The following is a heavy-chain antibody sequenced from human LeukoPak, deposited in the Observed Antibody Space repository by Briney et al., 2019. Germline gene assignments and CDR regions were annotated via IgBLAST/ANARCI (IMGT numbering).Heavy chain of an antibody. CDR2: FYHSGST. D-gene: IGHD2-2*01. V-gene: IGHV4-38-2*02. J-gene: IGHJ5*02. CDR1: GYSISSGYY. Sequence: SETLSLTCAVSGYSISSGYYWGWIRQPPGKGLEWIGSFYHSGSTYYNSSLKSRVTISVDTSKNQFSLKLSSVTAADTAVYYCARDKGEGGDIVVAPAAMGNWFDPWGQGTLVTVSS. CDR3: ARDKGEGGDIVVAPAAMGNWFDP.